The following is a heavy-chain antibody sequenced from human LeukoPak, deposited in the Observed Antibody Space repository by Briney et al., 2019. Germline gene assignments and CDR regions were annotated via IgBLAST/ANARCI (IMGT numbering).Heavy chain of an antibody. J-gene: IGHJ6*03. CDR1: GGSISSSSYY. CDR3: AREGIAAVNYYYYYMDV. CDR2: IYYSGST. Sequence: SETPSLTCTVSGGSISSSSYYWGWIRQPPGKGLEWIGSIYYSGSTYYNPSLKSRVTISVDTSKNQFSLKLSSVTAADTAVYYCAREGIAAVNYYYYYMDVWGKGTTVTVSS. D-gene: IGHD6-13*01. V-gene: IGHV4-39*07.